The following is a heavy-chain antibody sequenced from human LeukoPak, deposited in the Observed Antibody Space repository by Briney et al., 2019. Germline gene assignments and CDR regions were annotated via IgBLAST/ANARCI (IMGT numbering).Heavy chain of an antibody. D-gene: IGHD4-11*01. J-gene: IGHJ6*02. CDR2: IIPIFGTP. CDR1: GGTFSSYA. Sequence: ASVKVSCKASGGTFSSYAISWVRQAPGQGLEWLGGIIPIFGTPNYAQKFQGRVTITADESTSTAYMELSSLRSEDTAVYYCARAARTSFTVTFYYYYGMDVWGQGTTVTVSS. V-gene: IGHV1-69*13. CDR3: ARAARTSFTVTFYYYYGMDV.